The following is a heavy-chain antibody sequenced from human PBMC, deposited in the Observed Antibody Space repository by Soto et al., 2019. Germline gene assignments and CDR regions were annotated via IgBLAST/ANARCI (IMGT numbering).Heavy chain of an antibody. CDR2: IYSGGRT. J-gene: IGHJ4*02. V-gene: IGHV3-66*01. D-gene: IGHD3-22*01. CDR1: GLTVSSNS. CDR3: ARDTPLFSFGYQRGNYFDY. Sequence: GGSLRLSCVVSGLTVSSNSMNWVRQAPRKGLEWVSIIYSGGRTNYADSVKGRFTISRDTSRNTLYLQMSSLRVEDTAVYYCARDTPLFSFGYQRGNYFDYWGQGALVTVSS.